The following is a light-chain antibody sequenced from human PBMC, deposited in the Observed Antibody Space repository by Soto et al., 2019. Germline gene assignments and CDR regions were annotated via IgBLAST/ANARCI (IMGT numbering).Light chain of an antibody. CDR2: GAA. CDR3: QQYGTSPLT. Sequence: EIALTQSPGTLSLSPGEGATLSCRASENVYINSLAWYQQKPGQPPRLLIYGAATRASAVPDRFSGSGSGADVTLTITGLEPEDFAVYYCQQYGTSPLTFGPGTRVD. V-gene: IGKV3-20*01. J-gene: IGKJ3*01. CDR1: ENVYINS.